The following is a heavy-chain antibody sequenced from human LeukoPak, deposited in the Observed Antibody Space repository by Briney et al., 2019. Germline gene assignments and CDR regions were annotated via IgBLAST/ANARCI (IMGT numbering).Heavy chain of an antibody. D-gene: IGHD3-10*01. CDR2: ISWNSGSI. J-gene: IGHJ4*02. CDR3: ARVRGSGSLEY. Sequence: PGGSLRLSCAASGFTFDDYAMHWVRQAPGKGLEWVSGISWNSGSIGYADSVKGRFTISRDNAKNSLYLQMNSLRAEDTALYYCARVRGSGSLEYWGQGTLVTVSS. V-gene: IGHV3-9*01. CDR1: GFTFDDYA.